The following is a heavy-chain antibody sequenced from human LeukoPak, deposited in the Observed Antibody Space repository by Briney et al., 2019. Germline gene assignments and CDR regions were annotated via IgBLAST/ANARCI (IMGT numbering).Heavy chain of an antibody. CDR1: GYTFTGYY. Sequence: GASVKVSCKASGYTFTGYYMHWVRQAPGQGLEWMGWINPNGGGTNYAQKFQGRVTMTRDTSISTAYMELSRLRSDDTAVYYCASNYYDSSGYYYLFDYWGQGTLVTVSS. J-gene: IGHJ4*02. V-gene: IGHV1-2*02. CDR3: ASNYYDSSGYYYLFDY. CDR2: INPNGGGT. D-gene: IGHD3-22*01.